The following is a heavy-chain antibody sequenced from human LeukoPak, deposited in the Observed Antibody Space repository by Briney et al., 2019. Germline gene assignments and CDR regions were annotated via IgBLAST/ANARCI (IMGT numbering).Heavy chain of an antibody. D-gene: IGHD6-19*01. Sequence: GGSLRLSCAASGFTFSSYAMHWVRQAPGKGLEWVAVISYDGSNKYYADSVKGRFTISRDNSKNTLYLQMNSLRAEDTAVYYCATYSSGWEGGNFDYWGQGTLVTVSS. V-gene: IGHV3-30*04. J-gene: IGHJ4*02. CDR2: ISYDGSNK. CDR1: GFTFSSYA. CDR3: ATYSSGWEGGNFDY.